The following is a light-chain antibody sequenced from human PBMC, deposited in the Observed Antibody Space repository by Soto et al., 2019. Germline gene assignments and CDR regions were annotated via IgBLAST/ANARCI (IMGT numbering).Light chain of an antibody. J-gene: IGLJ2*01. CDR3: CSYAGFSTFVV. Sequence: QSALTQPASVSGSPGQSITISCTGTSSDVGSYHLVSWYQHHPGKAPKLIIYEGSKRPSGISSRFSGSKSGNTASLTISGVQAEDEADYHCCSYAGFSTFVVFGGGTKVTVL. CDR2: EGS. V-gene: IGLV2-23*03. CDR1: SSDVGSYHL.